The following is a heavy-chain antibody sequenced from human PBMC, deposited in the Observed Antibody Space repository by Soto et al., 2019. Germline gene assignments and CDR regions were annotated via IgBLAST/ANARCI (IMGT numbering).Heavy chain of an antibody. J-gene: IGHJ4*02. V-gene: IGHV3-30*18. Sequence: QVQLVESGGGVVQPGRSLRLSCAASGFTFSSYGMHWVRQAPGKGLEWVAVISYDGSNKYYADSVKGRFTISRDNSKNTLYLQMNSLRAEDTAVYYCAKDLHICYDFDYWGQGTLVTVSS. D-gene: IGHD2-15*01. CDR2: ISYDGSNK. CDR1: GFTFSSYG. CDR3: AKDLHICYDFDY.